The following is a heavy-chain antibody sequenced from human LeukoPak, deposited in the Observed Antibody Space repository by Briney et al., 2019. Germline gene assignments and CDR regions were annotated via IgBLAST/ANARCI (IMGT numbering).Heavy chain of an antibody. J-gene: IGHJ4*02. V-gene: IGHV3-33*01. D-gene: IGHD5/OR15-5a*01. CDR2: IWYDGSNK. CDR3: ARDSVQITMAGIDY. CDR1: GFTFSSYG. Sequence: GGSLRLSCAASGFTFSSYGMHWVRQAPGGGLEWVAVIWYDGSNKYYADFVKGRFTISRDNSKNTLYLQMNSLRAEDTAVYYCARDSVQITMAGIDYWGQGTLVTVSS.